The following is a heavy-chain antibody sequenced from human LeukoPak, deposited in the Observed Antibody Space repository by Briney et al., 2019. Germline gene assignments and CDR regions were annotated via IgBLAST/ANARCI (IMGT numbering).Heavy chain of an antibody. J-gene: IGHJ5*02. Sequence: PSETLSLTCAVSGGSFSSSNWWRGGRPPPGKGLEGIGEIYDSGSTNYNPSLKSRVTISVDNSKNQFSLKLSSVTAADTAVYYCATDDAVDTARRWFDPCGQGTLVTVSS. D-gene: IGHD5-18*01. CDR3: ATDDAVDTARRWFDP. CDR1: GGSFSSSNW. V-gene: IGHV4-4*02. CDR2: IYDSGST.